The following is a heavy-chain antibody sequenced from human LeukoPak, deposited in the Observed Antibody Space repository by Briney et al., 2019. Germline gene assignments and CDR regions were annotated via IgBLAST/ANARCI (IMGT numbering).Heavy chain of an antibody. CDR2: IYTSWST. CDR1: GGSISSGSYY. J-gene: IGHJ6*03. V-gene: IGHV4-61*02. CDR3: VRGVGGSSRVRYYYMDV. D-gene: IGHD1-26*01. Sequence: SSETLSLTCTVSGGSISSGSYYWSWIRQPAGKRLEWIGRIYTSWSTNYNPSLKSRVTMSIDTSINQFSLKLSSVTAADTAVYYCVRGVGGSSRVRYYYMDVWGKGTTVTVSS.